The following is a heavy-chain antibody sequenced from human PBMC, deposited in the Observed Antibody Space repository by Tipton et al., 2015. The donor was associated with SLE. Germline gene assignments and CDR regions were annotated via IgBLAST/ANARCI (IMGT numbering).Heavy chain of an antibody. V-gene: IGHV4-59*01. D-gene: IGHD5-18*01. J-gene: IGHJ4*02. Sequence: LRLSCTVSGGSISSYYWSWIRQSPGKGLGWIGYIYYSGTTNYNPSLKSRVTISVDTSKNQFSLKLSSVTAADTAVYYCARGDVDTAMITHFDYWGQGTLVTVSS. CDR1: GGSISSYY. CDR2: IYYSGTT. CDR3: ARGDVDTAMITHFDY.